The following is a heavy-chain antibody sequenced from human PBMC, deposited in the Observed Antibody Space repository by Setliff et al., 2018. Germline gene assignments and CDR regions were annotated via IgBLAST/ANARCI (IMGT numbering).Heavy chain of an antibody. J-gene: IGHJ4*02. CDR1: GGSISTTDHY. CDR2: VYYSGNT. Sequence: LSLTCTVSGGSISTTDHYWGWIRQPPGKGLEWIGCVYYSGNTYYSPSLKSRVTMFVDTSKNQFSLMLYSVTAADTAIYYCARYDSSGYSENYYFDYWGQGTLVTVSS. V-gene: IGHV4-39*07. D-gene: IGHD3-22*01. CDR3: ARYDSSGYSENYYFDY.